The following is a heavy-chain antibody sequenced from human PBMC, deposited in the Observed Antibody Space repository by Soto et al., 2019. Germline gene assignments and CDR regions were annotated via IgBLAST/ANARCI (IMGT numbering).Heavy chain of an antibody. CDR3: ARGAVTTSLFDY. CDR1: GGSISSGGYY. V-gene: IGHV4-31*03. D-gene: IGHD4-17*01. CDR2: IDYSGST. Sequence: QVQLQESGPGLVKPSQTLSLSCTVSGGSISSGGYYWSWIRQHPGKGLQWIGYIDYSGSTYYNPSLKSRVTISVDTPKNQFSLKLSSVTAADTAVYYCARGAVTTSLFDYWGQGTLVTVSS. J-gene: IGHJ4*02.